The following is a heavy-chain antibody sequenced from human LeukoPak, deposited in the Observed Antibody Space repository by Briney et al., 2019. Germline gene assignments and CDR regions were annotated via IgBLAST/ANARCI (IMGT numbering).Heavy chain of an antibody. D-gene: IGHD2-15*01. CDR3: ARSPQRSGGSTNDY. Sequence: EASLKVSCKASGYTFTSYDLNWVRQATGQRREWVGGIIPIFGTAHYAQKCQGRVTLTADESPSTAYMELSSLRSEDTAVYYCARSPQRSGGSTNDYWGQGTLVTVSS. J-gene: IGHJ4*02. V-gene: IGHV1-69*13. CDR2: IIPIFGTA. CDR1: GYTFTSYD.